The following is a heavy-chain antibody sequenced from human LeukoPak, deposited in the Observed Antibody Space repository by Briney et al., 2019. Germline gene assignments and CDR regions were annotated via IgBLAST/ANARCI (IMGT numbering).Heavy chain of an antibody. Sequence: ASVKVSCKASGYTFRNYGINWVRRAPGQGLEWVGWISAYNGNANYAQKLRGRVTMTTDTPTNSLYMELRSLRSDDTAVYYCAREGDSSSWFANAFDLWGQGTMVTVSS. D-gene: IGHD6-13*01. J-gene: IGHJ3*01. CDR1: GYTFRNYG. CDR3: AREGDSSSWFANAFDL. V-gene: IGHV1-18*04. CDR2: ISAYNGNA.